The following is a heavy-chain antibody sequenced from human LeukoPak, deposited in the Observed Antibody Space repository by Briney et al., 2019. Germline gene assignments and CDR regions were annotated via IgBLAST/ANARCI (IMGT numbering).Heavy chain of an antibody. Sequence: PGGSLRLSCAASGFTFSSYAMHWVRQAPGKGLEYVSAISSNGGSTYYANSVKGRFTISRDNSKNTLYLQMNSLRAEDTAVYYCAGGGGDGYNPFDYWGQGTLVTVSS. CDR2: ISSNGGST. V-gene: IGHV3-64*01. J-gene: IGHJ4*02. CDR3: AGGGGDGYNPFDY. D-gene: IGHD5-24*01. CDR1: GFTFSSYA.